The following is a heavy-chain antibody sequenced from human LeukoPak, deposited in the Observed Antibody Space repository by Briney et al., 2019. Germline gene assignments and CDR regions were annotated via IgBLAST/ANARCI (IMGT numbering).Heavy chain of an antibody. CDR3: ARRAYSSGYYPSYWYFDL. D-gene: IGHD3-22*01. J-gene: IGHJ2*01. CDR1: GFTVSSNY. V-gene: IGHV3-53*01. CDR2: IYSGGST. Sequence: GGSLRLSCVASGFTVSSNYMSWVRQAPGKGLEWVSVIYSGGSTYYADSVKGRFTISRDNSKNTLYLQMNSLRAEDTAVYYCARRAYSSGYYPSYWYFDLWGRGTLVTVSS.